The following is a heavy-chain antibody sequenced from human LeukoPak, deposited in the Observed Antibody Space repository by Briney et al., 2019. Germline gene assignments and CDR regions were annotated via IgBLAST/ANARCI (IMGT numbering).Heavy chain of an antibody. CDR2: IYTTGST. V-gene: IGHV4-4*07. J-gene: IGHJ4*02. CDR3: ARGPPPDFDC. CDR1: GGSISDYY. Sequence: PSETLSLTCTVSGGSISDYYWSWIRQPAGKGLEWIGSIYTTGSTDYNPSLKSRVTMSVDTSKNQFSLKLSSVTAADTAVYYCARGPPPDFDCWGQGTLVTVSS.